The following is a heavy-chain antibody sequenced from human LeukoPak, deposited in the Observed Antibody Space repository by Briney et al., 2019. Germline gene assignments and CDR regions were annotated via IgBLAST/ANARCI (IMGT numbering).Heavy chain of an antibody. V-gene: IGHV4-4*07. CDR1: GGSISSYY. CDR3: ARASIAAADTVWFDP. D-gene: IGHD6-13*01. CDR2: IYTSGST. Sequence: PSETLSLTCTVSGGSISSYYWSWIRQPAGEGLEWIGRIYTSGSTNYNPSLKSRVTISVDKSKNQFSRKLSSVTAADTAVYYCARASIAAADTVWFDPWGQGTLVTVSS. J-gene: IGHJ5*02.